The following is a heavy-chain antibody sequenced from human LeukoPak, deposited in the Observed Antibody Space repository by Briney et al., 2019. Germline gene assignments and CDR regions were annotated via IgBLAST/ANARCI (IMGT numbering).Heavy chain of an antibody. D-gene: IGHD2-2*01. J-gene: IGHJ5*02. CDR2: IYYSGST. Sequence: SETLSLTCTVSGGSISSYYWSWIRQPPGKGLEWIWYIYYSGSTNYNPSLKSRVTISVDTSKNQFSLKLSSVTAADTAVYYCARLIGVRDCSSTSCYQGRNWFDPWGQGTLVTVSS. CDR1: GGSISSYY. V-gene: IGHV4-59*08. CDR3: ARLIGVRDCSSTSCYQGRNWFDP.